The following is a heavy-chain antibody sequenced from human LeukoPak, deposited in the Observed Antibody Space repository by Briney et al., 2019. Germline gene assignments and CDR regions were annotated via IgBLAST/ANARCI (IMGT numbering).Heavy chain of an antibody. D-gene: IGHD6-19*01. V-gene: IGHV3-48*03. CDR1: GFTFGSYE. CDR3: ARNVYDLRGQWLVPGFDY. CDR2: IGTIISTT. Sequence: GGSLRLSCAASGFTFGSYEMNWVRQAPGKGLEWVSYIGTIISTTYYADSVKGRFTVSRDDAKSSLYLQMSSLRAEETAVYYCARNVYDLRGQWLVPGFDYWGQGTLVTVSS. J-gene: IGHJ4*02.